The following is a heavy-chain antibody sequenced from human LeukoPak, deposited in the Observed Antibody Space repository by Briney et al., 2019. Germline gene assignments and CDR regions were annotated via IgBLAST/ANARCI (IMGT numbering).Heavy chain of an antibody. CDR3: ARDTGYSYGHDHDY. D-gene: IGHD5-18*01. V-gene: IGHV1-24*01. Sequence: ASVKVSCKVSGYTLTELSMHWVRQAPGKGLEWMGGFDPEDGETIYAQKFQGRVTMTEDTSTDTAYMELSSLRSEDTAVYYCARDTGYSYGHDHDYWGQGTLVTVSS. CDR2: FDPEDGET. CDR1: GYTLTELS. J-gene: IGHJ4*02.